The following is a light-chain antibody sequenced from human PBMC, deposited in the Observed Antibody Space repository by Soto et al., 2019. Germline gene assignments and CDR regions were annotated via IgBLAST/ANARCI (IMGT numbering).Light chain of an antibody. V-gene: IGKV1-5*03. J-gene: IGKJ1*01. CDR2: KAS. CDR1: QSISSW. Sequence: DIQMTQSPSTLSASVGDRVSVTCRASQSISSWLAWNQHKSGKAPKLLIYKASSLESGVPSRFSGSGSGTEFTLTISSLQPDGFATYYCQQYNSYSGTFGQGTKVDIK. CDR3: QQYNSYSGT.